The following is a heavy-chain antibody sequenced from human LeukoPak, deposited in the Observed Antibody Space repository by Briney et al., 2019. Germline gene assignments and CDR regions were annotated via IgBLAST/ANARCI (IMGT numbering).Heavy chain of an antibody. CDR2: INSDGSST. CDR1: GFTFSSYA. CDR3: ARAGRAYYYDSSGYYY. V-gene: IGHV3-74*01. Sequence: PGGSLRLSCAASGFTFSSYAMSWVRQAPGKGLVWVSRINSDGSSTSYADSVKGRFTISRDNAKNTLYLQMNSLRAEDTAVYYCARAGRAYYYDSSGYYYWGQGTLVTVSS. J-gene: IGHJ4*02. D-gene: IGHD3-22*01.